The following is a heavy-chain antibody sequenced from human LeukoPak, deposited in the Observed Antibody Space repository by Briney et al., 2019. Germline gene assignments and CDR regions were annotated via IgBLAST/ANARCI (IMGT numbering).Heavy chain of an antibody. Sequence: PGGSLRLSCAASGFTVSNNYMTWVRQAPGKGLEWVSLIYSGGSTYYADSVKGRFTISRDNAKNSLYLQMNSLRAEDTAVYYCARALSGSYRWFDPWGQGTLVTVSS. CDR1: GFTVSNNY. CDR3: ARALSGSYRWFDP. CDR2: IYSGGST. J-gene: IGHJ5*02. D-gene: IGHD1-26*01. V-gene: IGHV3-66*01.